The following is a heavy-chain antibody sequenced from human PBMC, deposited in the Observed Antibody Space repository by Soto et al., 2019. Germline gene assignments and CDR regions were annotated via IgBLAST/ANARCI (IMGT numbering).Heavy chain of an antibody. J-gene: IGHJ3*02. Sequence: PGGPRTLSCPASGFTFTHYCLNWVRQAPGKGLEYISYISDNSGRIYHADSVKGRFTISRDNAKDSLYLQMNGLRDEDTAVYYCVRDLHYAFDIWGQGAMVTVSS. V-gene: IGHV3-48*02. CDR1: GFTFTHYC. CDR3: VRDLHYAFDI. CDR2: ISDNSGRI.